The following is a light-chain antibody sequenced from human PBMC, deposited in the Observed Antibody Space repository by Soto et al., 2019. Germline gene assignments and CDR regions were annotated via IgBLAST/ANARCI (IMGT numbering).Light chain of an antibody. CDR3: SSYTSSSTLV. J-gene: IGLJ1*01. V-gene: IGLV2-14*01. Sequence: QSALTQPASLSGSPGQSITISCTGTSSDVGGYNYVSWYLQHPGKAPKLMIYEVSNRPSGVSNRFSGSKSGNTASLTISGLQAEDEADYYCSSYTSSSTLVFGTGTKLTVL. CDR1: SSDVGGYNY. CDR2: EVS.